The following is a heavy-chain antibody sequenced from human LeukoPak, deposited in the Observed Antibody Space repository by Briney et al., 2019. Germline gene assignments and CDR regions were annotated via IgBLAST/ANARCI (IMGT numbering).Heavy chain of an antibody. D-gene: IGHD5-24*01. CDR3: ARDDQRWLQTVYAFDI. CDR1: GYTFTSYY. V-gene: IGHV1-2*02. J-gene: IGHJ3*02. Sequence: GASVKVSCKASGYTFTSYYMHWVRQAPGQGLEWMGWINPNSGGTNYAQKFQGRVTMTRDTSISTAYMELSRLRSDDTAVYYCARDDQRWLQTVYAFDIWGQGTMVTVSS. CDR2: INPNSGGT.